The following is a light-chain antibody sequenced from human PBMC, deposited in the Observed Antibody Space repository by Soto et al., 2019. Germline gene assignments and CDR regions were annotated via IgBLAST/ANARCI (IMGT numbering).Light chain of an antibody. Sequence: QSALTQPASVSGSPGQSITISCTGTSSDVGSYNLVSWYQQHPGKDPKVMIYEGSKRPSGVSNRFSGSKSGNTASLTISGLQAEDEADYYCCSYAGSSTYVFGSGTKLTVL. J-gene: IGLJ1*01. V-gene: IGLV2-23*01. CDR3: CSYAGSSTYV. CDR1: SSDVGSYNL. CDR2: EGS.